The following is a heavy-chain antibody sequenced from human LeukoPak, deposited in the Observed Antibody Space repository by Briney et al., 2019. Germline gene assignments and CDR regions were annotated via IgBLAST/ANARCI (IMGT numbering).Heavy chain of an antibody. CDR2: INHSGST. J-gene: IGHJ6*03. V-gene: IGHV4-34*01. CDR1: GGSFSGYY. D-gene: IGHD2-8*01. CDR3: ARGSHCTNGVCPYYYYYMDV. Sequence: PSETLSLTCAVYGGSFSGYYWSWIRQPPGKGLEWIGEINHSGSTNYNPSLKSRVTISVDTSKNQFSLKLSSVTAADTAVYYCARGSHCTNGVCPYYYYYMDVWGKGTTVTVSS.